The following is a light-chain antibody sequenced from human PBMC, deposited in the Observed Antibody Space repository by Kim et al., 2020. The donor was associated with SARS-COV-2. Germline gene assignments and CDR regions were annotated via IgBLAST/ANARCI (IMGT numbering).Light chain of an antibody. CDR1: QSVSSC. CDR2: DAS. V-gene: IGKV3-11*01. Sequence: CLSQGERATLSVGASQSVSSCLAWYQQKPGQAPRLLVYDASNRATGIPARFSGSGSETDFTLTISSLEPEDFAVYYCQQYSNLITFGQGTRLEIK. CDR3: QQYSNLIT. J-gene: IGKJ5*01.